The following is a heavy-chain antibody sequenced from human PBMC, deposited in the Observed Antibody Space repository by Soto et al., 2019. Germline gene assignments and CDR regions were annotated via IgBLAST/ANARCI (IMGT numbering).Heavy chain of an antibody. CDR2: IYHNGIT. CDR1: GGSISSYY. V-gene: IGHV4-59*01. J-gene: IGHJ4*02. D-gene: IGHD3-22*01. CDR3: VRAGDYYDSSGCIGY. Sequence: KPSETLSLTCTVSGGSISSYYLSWIRQPPGKGLEWIGYIYHNGITNYNPSLKSRVTISLDTSKNQFSLKLSSVTAADTDVYYCVRAGDYYDSSGCIGYWGQGTLVTVSS.